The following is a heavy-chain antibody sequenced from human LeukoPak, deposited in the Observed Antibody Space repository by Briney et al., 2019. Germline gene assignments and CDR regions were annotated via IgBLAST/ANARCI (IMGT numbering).Heavy chain of an antibody. CDR1: GDSVSSNSAA. Sequence: SQTLSLTCAISGDSVSSNSAAWNWIRQSPSRGLEWLGRTYYRSKWYNDYAVSVKSRITINPDTSKNQFSLQLNSVTPEDTAVYYCAGGPLAAAGTWYFDYWGQGTLVTVSS. D-gene: IGHD6-13*01. V-gene: IGHV6-1*01. J-gene: IGHJ4*02. CDR2: TYYRSKWYN. CDR3: AGGPLAAAGTWYFDY.